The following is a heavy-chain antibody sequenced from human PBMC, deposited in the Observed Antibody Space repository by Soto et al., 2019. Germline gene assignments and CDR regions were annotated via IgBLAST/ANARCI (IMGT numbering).Heavy chain of an antibody. D-gene: IGHD5-12*01. CDR1: GGSISSSSYY. Sequence: QLQLQESGPGLVKPSETLSLTCTVSGGSISSSSYYWGWIRQPPGKGLEWIGSIYYSGSTYYNPSLKSRVTISVDTSKNQFSLKLSSVTAADTAVYYCARGDGYNYGVCWFDPWGQGTLVTVSS. CDR3: ARGDGYNYGVCWFDP. CDR2: IYYSGST. J-gene: IGHJ5*02. V-gene: IGHV4-39*01.